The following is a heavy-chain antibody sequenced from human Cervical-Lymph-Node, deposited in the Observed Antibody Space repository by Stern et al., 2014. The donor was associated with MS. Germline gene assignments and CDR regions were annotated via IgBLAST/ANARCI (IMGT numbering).Heavy chain of an antibody. Sequence: VQLVESGAEVKKPGSSVKISCKASGGTFNVYAINWLRQAPGQGLEWMGGIIPILSTANYAQKFQGRVTITADESTRTTAKPVGSLRSNDTAVYYCARDGRHTYSYALDVWGQGTTVTVSS. CDR2: IIPILSTA. CDR1: GGTFNVYA. CDR3: ARDGRHTYSYALDV. V-gene: IGHV1-69*01. D-gene: IGHD2-21*01. J-gene: IGHJ6*02.